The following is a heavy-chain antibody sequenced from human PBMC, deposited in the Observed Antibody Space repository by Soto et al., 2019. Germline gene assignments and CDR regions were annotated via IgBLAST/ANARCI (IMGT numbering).Heavy chain of an antibody. J-gene: IGHJ3*02. D-gene: IGHD3-22*01. CDR3: ARSRHYYDSSGYYDDAFDI. CDR1: GYTFTSYY. CDR2: INPSGGST. V-gene: IGHV1-46*01. Sequence: QVQLVQSGAEVKKPGASVKVSCKASGYTFTSYYMHWVRQAPGQGLEWMGIINPSGGSTSYAQKFQGRVTMTRETSTSTVYMELSSLRSEDTAVYYCARSRHYYDSSGYYDDAFDIWGQGTMVTVSS.